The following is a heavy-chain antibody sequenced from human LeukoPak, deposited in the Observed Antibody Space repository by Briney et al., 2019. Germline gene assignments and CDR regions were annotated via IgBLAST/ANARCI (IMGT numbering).Heavy chain of an antibody. J-gene: IGHJ4*02. CDR3: AKVLSYDILTGYSDLDY. V-gene: IGHV3-30*02. CDR2: IRYDGSNK. Sequence: GGSLRLSCAASGFTFSSYGMHWVRQAPGKGLEWVAFIRYDGSNKYYADSVKGRFTISRDNSKNTLYLQMNSLRAEDTAVYYCAKVLSYDILTGYSDLDYWGQGTLVTVSS. D-gene: IGHD3-9*01. CDR1: GFTFSSYG.